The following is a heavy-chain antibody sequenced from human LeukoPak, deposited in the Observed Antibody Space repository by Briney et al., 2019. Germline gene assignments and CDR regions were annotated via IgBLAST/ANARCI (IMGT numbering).Heavy chain of an antibody. D-gene: IGHD6-19*01. J-gene: IGHJ3*02. CDR3: AREKAVAVI. Sequence: SETLSLTCTVSGDSISSSPYYWGWIRQSPGKGLEWIGSIYSSGSTYYNPSLRSRVTISVDTSKNQFSLKLSSVTAADTAVYYCAREKAVAVIWGQGTMVTVSS. CDR2: IYSSGST. V-gene: IGHV4-39*07. CDR1: GDSISSSPYY.